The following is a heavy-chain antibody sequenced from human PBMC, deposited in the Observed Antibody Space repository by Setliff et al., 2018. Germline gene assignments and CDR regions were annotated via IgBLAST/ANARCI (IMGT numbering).Heavy chain of an antibody. CDR1: GYTFSTYA. V-gene: IGHV7-4-1*02. CDR2: INTNTGNP. CDR3: ARGSRFGTIVYRGDYYLDV. D-gene: IGHD3-10*01. Sequence: ASVKVSCKGSGYTFSTYAIIWMRQAPGQGLEWMGRINTNTGNPSYAQGFPGRFVFSLNTSVSTAYLQISSLKAEDTAIYYCARGSRFGTIVYRGDYYLDVWGKGTTVTVSS. J-gene: IGHJ6*03.